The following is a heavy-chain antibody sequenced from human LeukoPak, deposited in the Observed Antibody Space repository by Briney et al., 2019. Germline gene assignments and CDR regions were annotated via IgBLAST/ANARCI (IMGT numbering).Heavy chain of an antibody. J-gene: IGHJ4*02. CDR3: ARNQGIDPDY. CDR1: GGSISSYY. D-gene: IGHD2-15*01. Sequence: SETLSLTCTVSGGSISSYYWNWIRQAAGKGPEWIGRIYTTGTADYNPSLKGRVFLSVDTSKNQFSLKVTSVTAADTAVYYCARNQGIDPDYWGQGTLVTVSS. V-gene: IGHV4-4*07. CDR2: IYTTGTA.